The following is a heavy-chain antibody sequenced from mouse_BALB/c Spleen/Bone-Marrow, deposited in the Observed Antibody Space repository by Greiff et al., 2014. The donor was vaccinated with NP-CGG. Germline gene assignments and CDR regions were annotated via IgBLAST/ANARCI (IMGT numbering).Heavy chain of an antibody. CDR3: SRQTATFFDY. CDR2: INPGSGGT. CDR1: GYAFTNYL. Sequence: VQGVESGAELVRPGTSVKVSCKASGYAFTNYLIEWVKQRPGQGLEWIGVINPGSGGTNYNEKFKDKATLTADESSSTAYMQLSSLTSDDSAVYFCSRQTATFFDYWGQGTTLTVSS. V-gene: IGHV1-54*03. J-gene: IGHJ2*01. D-gene: IGHD1-2*01.